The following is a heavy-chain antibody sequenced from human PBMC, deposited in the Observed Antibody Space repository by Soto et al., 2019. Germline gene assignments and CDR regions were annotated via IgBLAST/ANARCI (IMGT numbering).Heavy chain of an antibody. Sequence: QVQLQQWGAGPLRPLETLSLTCGVSGGSFSGYYWAWIRQSPGKGLEWIGEINDRGSINYNPSLKSRVSISVDTSKNHYSLNRRSVTAADTAVYYCARESHDILTGPTWVWYFELWGRGTLVTVSS. J-gene: IGHJ2*01. CDR2: INDRGSI. D-gene: IGHD3-9*01. CDR3: ARESHDILTGPTWVWYFEL. V-gene: IGHV4-34*01. CDR1: GGSFSGYY.